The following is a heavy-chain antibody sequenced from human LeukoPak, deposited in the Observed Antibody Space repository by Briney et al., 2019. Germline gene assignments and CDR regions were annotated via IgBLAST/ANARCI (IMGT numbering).Heavy chain of an antibody. J-gene: IGHJ4*02. CDR2: IWYDGSNK. CDR1: GFTFSSYG. CDR3: AKRGVVIRVILVGFHKEANYFDS. V-gene: IGHV3-33*06. Sequence: GGSLRLSCAASGFTFSSYGMHWVRQAPGKGLEWVAVIWYDGSNKYYADSVKGRFTISRDNSKNTLYLQMNSLRAEDTVVYFCAKRGVVIRVILVGFHKEANYFDSWGQGVLVTVSS. D-gene: IGHD3-22*01.